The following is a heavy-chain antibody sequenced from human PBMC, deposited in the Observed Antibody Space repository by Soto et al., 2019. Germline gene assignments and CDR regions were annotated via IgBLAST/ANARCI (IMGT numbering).Heavy chain of an antibody. J-gene: IGHJ6*03. V-gene: IGHV1-46*01. CDR3: ARGHLAVVPVASWFYYMDV. D-gene: IGHD2-2*01. CDR2: INASNGST. CDR1: GYTFTSYY. Sequence: ASVKVSCKASGYTFTSYYMHWVRQAPGQGLEWMGMINASNGSTSYAQKFQGRVTMTRDTSARTVYMELSSLRSEDTAVYYCARGHLAVVPVASWFYYMDVWGKGTTVTVS.